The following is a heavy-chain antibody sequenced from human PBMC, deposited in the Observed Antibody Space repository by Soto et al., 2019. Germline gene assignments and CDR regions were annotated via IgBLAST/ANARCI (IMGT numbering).Heavy chain of an antibody. Sequence: SGGSLRLSCSGSGFTLGDFAMSWVRQAPGKGLEWVAVIWYDGSNKYYADSVKGRFTISRDNSKNTLYLQMNSLRAEDTAVYYCARDPWDAPFDYWGQGTLVTVS. CDR3: ARDPWDAPFDY. D-gene: IGHD1-26*01. V-gene: IGHV3-33*01. J-gene: IGHJ4*02. CDR1: GFTLGDFA. CDR2: IWYDGSNK.